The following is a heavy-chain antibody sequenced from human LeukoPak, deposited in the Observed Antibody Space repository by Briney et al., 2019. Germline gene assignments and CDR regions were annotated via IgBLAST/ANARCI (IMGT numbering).Heavy chain of an antibody. Sequence: PGGSLRLSCAASGFTFNSYWMIWVRQAPGKGREWGANIKEYGNEKYYVDSVRGRFTISRDNAKNSLYLQMNSLRAEDTAVYYCAREFQYYSGFDYWGQGTLVTVSS. V-gene: IGHV3-7*01. CDR3: AREFQYYSGFDY. J-gene: IGHJ4*02. CDR2: IKEYGNEK. CDR1: GFTFNSYW. D-gene: IGHD2-15*01.